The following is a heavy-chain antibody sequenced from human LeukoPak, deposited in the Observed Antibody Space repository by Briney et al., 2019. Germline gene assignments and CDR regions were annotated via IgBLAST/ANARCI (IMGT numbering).Heavy chain of an antibody. Sequence: GGSRRLSCAASGFTFSSYAMSWVRQAPGKGLEWGAGISAGGGNTYYADSVKGLFPIPRDNSKNMLYLQLHRLRAADTAVYYCAKGGPPTYYDILTGQDYWGQGTLVTVSS. D-gene: IGHD3-9*01. CDR1: GFTFSSYA. J-gene: IGHJ4*02. CDR3: AKGGPPTYYDILTGQDY. V-gene: IGHV3-23*01. CDR2: ISAGGGNT.